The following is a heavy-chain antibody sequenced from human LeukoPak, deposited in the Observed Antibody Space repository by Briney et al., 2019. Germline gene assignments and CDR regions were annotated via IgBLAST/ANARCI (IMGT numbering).Heavy chain of an antibody. D-gene: IGHD2-2*01. J-gene: IGHJ6*04. V-gene: IGHV4-34*01. CDR1: GGSFSGYY. Sequence: KPSETLSLTCAVYGGSFSGYYWSWIRQPPGKGLEWIGEINNSGSTNYNPSLKSRVTISVDTSKNQFSLKLSSVTAAATAVYYCARGGWYCSSTSCRRRDYYYYYGMDVWGKGTTVTVFS. CDR2: INNSGST. CDR3: ARGGWYCSSTSCRRRDYYYYYGMDV.